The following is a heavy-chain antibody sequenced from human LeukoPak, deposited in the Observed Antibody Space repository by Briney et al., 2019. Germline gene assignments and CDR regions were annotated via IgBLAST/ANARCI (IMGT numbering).Heavy chain of an antibody. CDR1: GFTFSSYA. CDR2: ISYDGSNK. J-gene: IGHJ4*02. D-gene: IGHD1-1*01. V-gene: IGHV3-30-3*01. Sequence: GGSLRLSCAASGFTFSSYAMHWVRQAPGKGLEWVAVISYDGSNKYYADSVQGRFTISRDNSKNTLYLQMNSLTVDDTAVYYCARDWNPYYFGYWGQGTLVTVSS. CDR3: ARDWNPYYFGY.